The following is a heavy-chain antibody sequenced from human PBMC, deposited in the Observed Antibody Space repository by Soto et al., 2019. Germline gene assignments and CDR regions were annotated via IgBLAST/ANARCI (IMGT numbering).Heavy chain of an antibody. CDR2: INHSGST. Sequence: PSETLSLTCAVYGGSFSCYYWSWIRQPPGKGLEWIGEINHSGSTNYNPSLKSRVTISVDTSKNQFSLKLSSVTAADTAVYYCARGRRLYQLLYYFDYWGQGTLVTVSS. CDR3: ARGRRLYQLLYYFDY. CDR1: GGSFSCYY. J-gene: IGHJ4*02. D-gene: IGHD2-2*01. V-gene: IGHV4-34*01.